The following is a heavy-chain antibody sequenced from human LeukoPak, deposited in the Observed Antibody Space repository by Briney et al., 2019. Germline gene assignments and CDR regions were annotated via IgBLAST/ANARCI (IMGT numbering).Heavy chain of an antibody. CDR2: ITAFNGNA. CDR1: GGTFSSYA. Sequence: GASVKVSCKASGGTFSSYAISWVRQAPGQGLEWLGWITAFNGNANYEQKFQGRVTMTTDTSTTTAYMELRSLRSDDTAVYYCARADGYAYYYMDVWGKGTTVTVSS. CDR3: ARADGYAYYYMDV. J-gene: IGHJ6*03. V-gene: IGHV1-18*01. D-gene: IGHD3-16*01.